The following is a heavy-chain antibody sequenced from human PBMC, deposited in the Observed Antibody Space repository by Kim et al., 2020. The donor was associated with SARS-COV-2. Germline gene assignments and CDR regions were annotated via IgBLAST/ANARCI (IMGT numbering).Heavy chain of an antibody. CDR3: ASARTYYYDSSGYYQLDY. Sequence: VKGRFTISRDNSHNTLYLQMNSLRAEDTAVYYCASARTYYYDSSGYYQLDYWGQGTLVTVSS. V-gene: IGHV3-30*07. J-gene: IGHJ4*02. D-gene: IGHD3-22*01.